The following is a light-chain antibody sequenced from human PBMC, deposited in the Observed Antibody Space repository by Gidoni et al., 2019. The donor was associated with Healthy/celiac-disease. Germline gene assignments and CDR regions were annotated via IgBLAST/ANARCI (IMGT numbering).Light chain of an antibody. Sequence: EIVLTQSPATLSLSPGERATLSCSASQSVSSYLAWYQQKPGQAPRLLIYDASNRATGIPARFSGSGSGTDFTLTISSLEPEDFAVYYCQQRSNWPIFTFGPXTKVDIK. CDR2: DAS. V-gene: IGKV3-11*01. CDR1: QSVSSY. CDR3: QQRSNWPIFT. J-gene: IGKJ3*01.